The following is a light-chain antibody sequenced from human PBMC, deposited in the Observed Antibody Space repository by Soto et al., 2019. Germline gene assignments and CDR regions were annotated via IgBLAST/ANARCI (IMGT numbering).Light chain of an antibody. V-gene: IGKV3-11*01. Sequence: EIVLTPSPATLSLSPGERATLSCRASQPVSSSLAWYQQKPHQAPRLLIYLASNNATHIPASFRGSGSGADCSLTTTSLELEDFALNYCQQHINWTLTFRGGTKVDIX. J-gene: IGKJ4*01. CDR3: QQHINWTLT. CDR2: LAS. CDR1: QPVSSS.